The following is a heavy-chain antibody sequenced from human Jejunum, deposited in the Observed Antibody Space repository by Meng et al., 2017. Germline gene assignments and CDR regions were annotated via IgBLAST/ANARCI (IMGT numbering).Heavy chain of an antibody. CDR1: GGSVSSGFYY. CDR3: ARDSETYPTYFDY. D-gene: IGHD5-24*01. Sequence: RLHESGPGLLSPPETLSPTCTVLGGSVSSGFYYWSWIRQPPGKGLEWIGYISDSGTTNYNPSLKSRVTMSVDTSKNHFSLKLTSVTAADTAVYFCARDSETYPTYFDYWGQEPWSPSPQ. J-gene: IGHJ4*01. V-gene: IGHV4-61*03. CDR2: ISDSGTT.